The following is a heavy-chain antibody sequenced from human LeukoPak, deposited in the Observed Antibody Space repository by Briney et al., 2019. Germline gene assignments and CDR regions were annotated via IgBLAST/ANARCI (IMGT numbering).Heavy chain of an antibody. CDR3: ARRGGSYSHSDF. CDR2: VSTYNGNT. Sequence: ASVKVSCKASGYSFISYGVIWVRQAPGQGLEWMGWVSTYNGNTDYAPKLQDRVTMTTDTSTNTAYMELRSLRSDDTAVYYCARRGGSYSHSDFWGQGTLVTVSS. V-gene: IGHV1-18*01. CDR1: GYSFISYG. D-gene: IGHD1-26*01. J-gene: IGHJ4*02.